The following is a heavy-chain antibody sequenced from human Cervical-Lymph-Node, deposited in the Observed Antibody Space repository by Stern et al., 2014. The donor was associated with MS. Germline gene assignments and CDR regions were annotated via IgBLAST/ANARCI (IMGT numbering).Heavy chain of an antibody. CDR1: GFTFSSYW. Sequence: VQLVQSGGGLVQPGGSLRLSCAASGFTFSSYWMSWVRQAPGKGLEWVANIKQDGSEKYYVDSVKGRFTISRDNAKNSLYLQMNSLRAEDTAVYYCARTTYYYDSSGYYPNWFDPWGQGTLVTVSS. J-gene: IGHJ5*02. CDR2: IKQDGSEK. CDR3: ARTTYYYDSSGYYPNWFDP. V-gene: IGHV3-7*03. D-gene: IGHD3-22*01.